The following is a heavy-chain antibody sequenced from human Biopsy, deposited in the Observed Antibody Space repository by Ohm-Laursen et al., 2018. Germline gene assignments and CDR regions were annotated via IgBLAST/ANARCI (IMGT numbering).Heavy chain of an antibody. CDR2: ISETSSHI. J-gene: IGHJ6*02. CDR3: ARDSSRRAREGGMDV. CDR1: AFSVSSYD. Sequence: SLRLSCSATAFSVSSYDMNWVRQAPGQGLEWISYISETSSHIYDADSVRGRFTVARDIAKNSLYLQLNSLRVEDTAVYYCARDSSRRAREGGMDVWGQGTTVTVSS. V-gene: IGHV3-21*01. D-gene: IGHD6-6*01.